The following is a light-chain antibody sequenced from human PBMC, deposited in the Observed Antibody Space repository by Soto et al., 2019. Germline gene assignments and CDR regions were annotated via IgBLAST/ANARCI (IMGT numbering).Light chain of an antibody. V-gene: IGLV1-44*01. CDR1: NSNIGSNV. CDR3: VTWDDSLNVFYV. CDR2: SNN. J-gene: IGLJ1*01. Sequence: QSALTQPPSASGAPGQRVTISCSGSNSNIGSNVVNWYQQLPGSAPRFLISSNNHRPSGVPDRFSASKSGTSASLAISGLQSEDEGEYYCVTWDDSLNVFYVFGTGTKGTVL.